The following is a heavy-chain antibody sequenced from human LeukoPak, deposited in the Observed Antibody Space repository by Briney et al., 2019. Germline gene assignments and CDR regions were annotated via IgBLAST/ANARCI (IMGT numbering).Heavy chain of an antibody. CDR1: GFTFSSYA. J-gene: IGHJ3*02. CDR2: ISGSGGST. CDR3: AKDSPYYYDSSGYYFDAFDI. V-gene: IGHV3-23*01. D-gene: IGHD3-22*01. Sequence: GGSLRLSCVASGFTFSSYAMSWVRQAPGKGLEWVSTISGSGGSTYYADSVKGRFTISRDNSKNTLYLQMNNLRAEDTAVYYCAKDSPYYYDSSGYYFDAFDIWGQGTMVTVSS.